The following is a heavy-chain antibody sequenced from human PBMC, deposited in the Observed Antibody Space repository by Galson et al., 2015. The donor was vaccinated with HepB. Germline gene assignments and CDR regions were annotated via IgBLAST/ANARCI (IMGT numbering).Heavy chain of an antibody. V-gene: IGHV1-2*06. D-gene: IGHD5-12*01. Sequence: SVKVSCKASGYTFTGYYMHWVRQAPGQGLEWMGRINPNSGGTNYAQKFQGRVTMTRNTSISTAYMELSRLRSDDTAVYYCARAGSGYDSDAFDIWGQGTMVTVSS. J-gene: IGHJ3*02. CDR3: ARAGSGYDSDAFDI. CDR2: INPNSGGT. CDR1: GYTFTGYY.